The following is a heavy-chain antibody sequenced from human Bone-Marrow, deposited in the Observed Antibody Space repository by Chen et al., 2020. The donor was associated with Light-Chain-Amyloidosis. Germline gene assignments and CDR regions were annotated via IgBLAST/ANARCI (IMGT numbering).Heavy chain of an antibody. Sequence: VNKPGESLKISCKGSGSTFPNYWIGWVRQMPGKGLEWMGVIYPDDSDARYSPSFEGQVTISADKSITTAYLQWRSLKASDTAMYYCARRRDGYNFDYWGQGTLVTVSS. V-gene: IGHV5-51*01. J-gene: IGHJ4*02. CDR1: GSTFPNYW. CDR2: IYPDDSDA. D-gene: IGHD5-12*01. CDR3: ARRRDGYNFDY.